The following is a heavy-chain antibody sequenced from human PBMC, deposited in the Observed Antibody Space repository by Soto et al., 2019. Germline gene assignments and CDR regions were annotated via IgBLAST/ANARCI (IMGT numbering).Heavy chain of an antibody. CDR2: INHSGST. Sequence: QVQLQQWGAGLLKPSETLSLTCAVYGGSFSDFYWNFIRQPPGKGLEWIGEINHSGSTNYNPSLKSRFSRSVATAKNQLSLKLRSVTAADTAVYFCARGPRVVWVVPTAQRDVFDIWGQGTVVTVSS. J-gene: IGHJ3*02. D-gene: IGHD2-2*01. CDR1: GGSFSDFY. V-gene: IGHV4-34*01. CDR3: ARGPRVVWVVPTAQRDVFDI.